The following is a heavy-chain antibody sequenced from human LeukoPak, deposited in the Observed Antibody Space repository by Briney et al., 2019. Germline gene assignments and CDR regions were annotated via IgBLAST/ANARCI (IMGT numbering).Heavy chain of an antibody. V-gene: IGHV1-2*02. Sequence: ASVKVSCKASGYTFTGYYMHWVRQAPGQGLEWMGWINPNSGGTNYAQKFQGRVTVTRDTSISTAYMELSRLRSDDTAVYYCARAHLEGRGGIRGVIIHVGFDYWGQGTLVTVSS. J-gene: IGHJ4*02. CDR2: INPNSGGT. CDR1: GYTFTGYY. D-gene: IGHD3-10*01. CDR3: ARAHLEGRGGIRGVIIHVGFDY.